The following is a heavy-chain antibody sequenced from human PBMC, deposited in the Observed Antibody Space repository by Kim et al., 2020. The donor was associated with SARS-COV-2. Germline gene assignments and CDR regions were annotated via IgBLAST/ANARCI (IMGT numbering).Heavy chain of an antibody. CDR2: T. J-gene: IGHJ1*01. CDR3: ANGGLSEYFQH. Sequence: TSYADSVKGRFTISRDNSKNTLYLQMNSLRAEDTAVYYCANGGLSEYFQHWGQGTLVTVSS. V-gene: IGHV3-23*01. D-gene: IGHD6-19*01.